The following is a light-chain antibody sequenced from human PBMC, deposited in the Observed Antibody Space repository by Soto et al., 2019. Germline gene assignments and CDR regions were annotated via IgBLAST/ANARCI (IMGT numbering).Light chain of an antibody. CDR3: SSYTSGRDVYV. V-gene: IGLV2-14*01. CDR1: SSDVGSYHY. CDR2: EVS. J-gene: IGLJ1*01. Sequence: QSVLTQPASVSGSPGQSITISCTGNSSDVGSYHYVSWFQQHPGKAPKLIIFEVSDRPSGVSTRFSGSKSGDTASLTISGLQADDEADYYCSSYTSGRDVYVFGGGTKVTVL.